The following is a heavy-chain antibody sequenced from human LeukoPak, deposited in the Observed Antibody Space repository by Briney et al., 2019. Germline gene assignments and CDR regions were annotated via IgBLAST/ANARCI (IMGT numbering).Heavy chain of an antibody. Sequence: PGGSLRLSCAASGFRFSSQWMSWVRQAPGKGLEWVAIVNQGGTGKYYVDSVKGRFTISRDNAKNTLYLQMNSLRAEDTAVYYCARDGSESSGYYYALWGQGTLVTVSS. J-gene: IGHJ4*02. D-gene: IGHD3-22*01. V-gene: IGHV3-7*01. CDR1: GFRFSSQW. CDR2: VNQGGTGK. CDR3: ARDGSESSGYYYAL.